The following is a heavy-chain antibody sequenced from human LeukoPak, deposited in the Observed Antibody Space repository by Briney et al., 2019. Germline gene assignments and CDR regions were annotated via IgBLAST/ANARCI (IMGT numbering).Heavy chain of an antibody. CDR1: GGSISSYY. D-gene: IGHD3-22*01. CDR3: ARETPSSGPQRWIDY. Sequence: SETLSLTCTVSGGSISSYYWSWIRQPAGKGLEWIGRIYTSGSTNYNPSLKSRVTISVDKSKNQFSLNLSSVTAADTAVYYCARETPSSGPQRWIDYWGQGTLVTVSS. J-gene: IGHJ4*02. CDR2: IYTSGST. V-gene: IGHV4-4*07.